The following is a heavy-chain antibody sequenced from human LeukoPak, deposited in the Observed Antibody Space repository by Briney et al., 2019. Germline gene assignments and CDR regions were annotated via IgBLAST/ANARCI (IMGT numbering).Heavy chain of an antibody. CDR2: INPNNGST. J-gene: IGHJ6*02. V-gene: IGHV1-2*02. Sequence: ASVKVSCKASGSTFTGYYMNWVRQAPGQGLEWMGWINPNNGSTNYAQKFQGRVTMTTDTSPSTAYMELSSLRSDDTAVYYCTRATSVVVPAADHYYYGMDVWGQGTTVTVSS. D-gene: IGHD2-2*01. CDR3: TRATSVVVPAADHYYYGMDV. CDR1: GSTFTGYY.